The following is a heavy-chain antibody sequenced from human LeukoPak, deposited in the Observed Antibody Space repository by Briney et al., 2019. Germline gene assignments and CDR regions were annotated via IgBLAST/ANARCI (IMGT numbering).Heavy chain of an antibody. CDR3: ARGYCSGGSCYSVENWFDP. Sequence: ASVKVSCKASGYTFTGYYMHWVRQAPGQGLEWMGRINPSSGGTDYAQKFQGRVTMTRDTSISTAYMELSRLRSDDTAMYYCARGYCSGGSCYSVENWFDPWGQGTLVTVSS. CDR2: INPSSGGT. D-gene: IGHD2-15*01. V-gene: IGHV1-2*06. CDR1: GYTFTGYY. J-gene: IGHJ5*02.